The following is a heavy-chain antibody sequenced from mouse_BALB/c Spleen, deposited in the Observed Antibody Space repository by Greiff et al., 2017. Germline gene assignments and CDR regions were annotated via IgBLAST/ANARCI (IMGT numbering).Heavy chain of an antibody. D-gene: IGHD2-4*01. CDR1: GYTFTSYT. J-gene: IGHJ4*01. Sequence: QVQLKESAAELARPGASVKMSCKASGYTFTSYTMHWVKQRPGQGLEWIGYINPSSGYTEYNQKFKDKTTLTADKSSSTAYMQLSSLTSEDSAVYYCARWGLRRDYAMDYWGQGTSVTVSS. CDR3: ARWGLRRDYAMDY. V-gene: IGHV1-4*02. CDR2: INPSSGYT.